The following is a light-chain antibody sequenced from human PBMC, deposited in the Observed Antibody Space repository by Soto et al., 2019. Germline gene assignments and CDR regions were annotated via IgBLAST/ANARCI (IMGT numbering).Light chain of an antibody. J-gene: IGLJ2*01. CDR3: SSYAGSNILEV. CDR1: RSDVGDYNY. V-gene: IGLV2-8*01. Sequence: QSALTQPPSASGSPGQSVTISCTGTRSDVGDYNYVSWYQQHPGKAPKLIIYEVNKRPSGVPDRFSGSKSGNTASLSVSGLQADDEADYYCSSYAGSNILEVFGGGTQLTVL. CDR2: EVN.